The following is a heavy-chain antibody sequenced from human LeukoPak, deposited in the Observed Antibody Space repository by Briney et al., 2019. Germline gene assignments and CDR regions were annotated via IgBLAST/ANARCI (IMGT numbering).Heavy chain of an antibody. J-gene: IGHJ2*01. CDR3: ARGIVLVPAAKEYFDL. Sequence: SETLSLTCAVYGGSFSGYYWSWIRQPPGKGLEWIGEINHSGSTNYNPSLKSRVTISVDTSKNQFSLKLSSVAAADTSVYYCARGIVLVPAAKEYFDLWGRGTLVTVSS. CDR2: INHSGST. CDR1: GGSFSGYY. V-gene: IGHV4-34*01. D-gene: IGHD2-2*01.